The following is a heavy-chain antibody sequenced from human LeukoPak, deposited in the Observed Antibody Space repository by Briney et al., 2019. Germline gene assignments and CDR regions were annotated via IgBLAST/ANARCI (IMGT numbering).Heavy chain of an antibody. V-gene: IGHV1-18*01. CDR2: ISAYNGNT. Sequence: ASVKVSCKASGYTFTSYGISGVRQAPGQGLEWMGWISAYNGNTNYAQKLQGRVTMTTDTSTSTAYMELRSLRSDDTAVYYCARDLAYSSSWYFDYWGQGTLVTVSS. CDR3: ARDLAYSSSWYFDY. D-gene: IGHD6-13*01. CDR1: GYTFTSYG. J-gene: IGHJ4*02.